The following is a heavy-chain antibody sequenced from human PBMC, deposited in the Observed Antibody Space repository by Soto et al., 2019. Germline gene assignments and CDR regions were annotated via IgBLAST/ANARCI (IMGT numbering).Heavy chain of an antibody. CDR1: GFTFSNSW. Sequence: PGGSLRLSCVVSGFTFSNSWMTWVRQAPGKGLEWVSAISGGGGTTYYADSVKGRFTISRDNSKNTLYLQMNSLRAEDTAVYYSAPGSYSLVTYWGQGTLVTVSS. CDR3: APGSYSLVTY. D-gene: IGHD2-15*01. V-gene: IGHV3-23*01. CDR2: ISGGGGTT. J-gene: IGHJ4*02.